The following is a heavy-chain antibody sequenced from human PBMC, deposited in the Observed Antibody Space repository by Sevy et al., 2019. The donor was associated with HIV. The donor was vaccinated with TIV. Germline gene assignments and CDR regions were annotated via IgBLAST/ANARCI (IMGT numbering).Heavy chain of an antibody. CDR3: AGVNCSAFDGSGSASSSDS. Sequence: GGSLRLSCAASGFTFSTYAMHWVRQAPGTGLEWVAVISYDGSNKYFADSVKGRFVISRDNSKSTLYLQMNNLRGEDAVLYCWAGVNCSAFDGSGSASSSDSWGQGTLVTVSS. CDR2: ISYDGSNK. D-gene: IGHD3-10*01. V-gene: IGHV3-30*09. CDR1: GFTFSTYA. J-gene: IGHJ4*02.